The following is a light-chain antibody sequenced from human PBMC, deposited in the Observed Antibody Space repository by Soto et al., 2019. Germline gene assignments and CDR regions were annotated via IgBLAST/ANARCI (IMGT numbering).Light chain of an antibody. CDR1: LTLKNL. V-gene: IGKV1-39*01. Sequence: DIQMTQSPSSVSASVGDSVTIACQTSLTLKNLVNWYQHKPGAAPKLLISGASNLRSGVPPRFSGSGVGTDFTLTINDLQPDDVATYYCQQTYRHPRTFGQGTSV. CDR2: GAS. J-gene: IGKJ1*01. CDR3: QQTYRHPRT.